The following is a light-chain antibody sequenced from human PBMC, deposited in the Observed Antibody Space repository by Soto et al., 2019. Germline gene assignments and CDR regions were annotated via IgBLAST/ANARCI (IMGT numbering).Light chain of an antibody. CDR2: DAS. V-gene: IGKV1-5*01. CDR3: QQFNSYSPGA. Sequence: DSTMSQSLSTVSASVGDRVTITCRASQSISSWLAWYQQKPGKAPKLLIYDASSLESGVPSRFSGSGSGTEFTLTISSLQPDDFATYYCQQFNSYSPGAFGQGTMVDIK. CDR1: QSISSW. J-gene: IGKJ1*01.